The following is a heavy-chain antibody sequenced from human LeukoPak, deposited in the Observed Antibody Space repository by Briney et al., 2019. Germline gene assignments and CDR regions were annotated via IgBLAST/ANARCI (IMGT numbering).Heavy chain of an antibody. CDR1: GFAVSSSY. D-gene: IGHD4-17*01. V-gene: IGHV3-66*01. CDR3: ARDPETTTDFGLDV. CDR2: IYTGGDT. J-gene: IGHJ6*02. Sequence: GGSLRLSCAASGFAVSSSYMTWVRQPPGKGLQWLSFIYTGGDTYYADSVKGRFTISRDDSKNTVYLQMNSLRAEDTAVYYCARDPETTTDFGLDVWGQGTTVTVS.